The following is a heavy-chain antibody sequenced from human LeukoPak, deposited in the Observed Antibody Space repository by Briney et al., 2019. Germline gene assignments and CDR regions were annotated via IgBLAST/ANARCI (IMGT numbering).Heavy chain of an antibody. D-gene: IGHD1-26*01. V-gene: IGHV1-2*02. CDR2: INPNSGGT. CDR3: ARDRELLSY. J-gene: IGHJ4*02. CDR1: GYTFTSYY. Sequence: ASVKVSCKASGYTFTSYYIHWVRQAPGQGLEWMGWINPNSGGTNYAQKLQGRVTMTRDTSISTAYMELSSLRSDDTAVYYCARDRELLSYWGQGTLVTVSS.